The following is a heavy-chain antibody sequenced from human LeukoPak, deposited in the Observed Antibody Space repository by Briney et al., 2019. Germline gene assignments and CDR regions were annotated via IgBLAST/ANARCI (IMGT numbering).Heavy chain of an antibody. Sequence: PGGSLRLSCAASGFTFSSYGMHWVRQAPGKGLEWVAFIRYDGSNKYYADSVKGRFTISRDNFKNTLYLQMNSLRAEDTAVYYCAKEAIAYSGYDKSPGSFDYWGQGTLVTVSS. CDR1: GFTFSSYG. J-gene: IGHJ4*02. CDR2: IRYDGSNK. CDR3: AKEAIAYSGYDKSPGSFDY. V-gene: IGHV3-30*02. D-gene: IGHD5-12*01.